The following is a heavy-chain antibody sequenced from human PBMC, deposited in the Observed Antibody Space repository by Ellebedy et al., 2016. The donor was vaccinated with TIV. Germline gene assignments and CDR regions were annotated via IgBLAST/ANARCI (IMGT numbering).Heavy chain of an antibody. D-gene: IGHD4-17*01. CDR3: ARRASYGDYAVQVNPWFDP. CDR1: GFNFRSYW. CDR2: IRQEGDEI. V-gene: IGHV3-7*01. Sequence: PGGSLRLSCAASGFNFRSYWMTWVRQAPGKGLEWVAKIRQEGDEIYYADSVKGRFTISRDNAKNSLFLQMTSLGAEDTAVYYCARRASYGDYAVQVNPWFDPWGQGTLVTVSS. J-gene: IGHJ5*02.